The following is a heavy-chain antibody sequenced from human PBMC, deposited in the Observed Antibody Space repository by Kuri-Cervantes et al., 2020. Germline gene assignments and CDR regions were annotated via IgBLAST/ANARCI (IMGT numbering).Heavy chain of an antibody. CDR3: ARDVAAAGLDY. J-gene: IGHJ4*02. CDR2: IYYSGST. V-gene: IGHV4-39*02. CDR1: GGSISSSSYY. Sequence: SETLSLTCTVSGGSISSSSYYWGWIRQPPGKGLEWIGSIYYSGSTYYNPSLKSRVTISVDTSKNQFSLKLSSVTAADTAVYYCARDVAAAGLDYWGQGSLATVSS. D-gene: IGHD6-13*01.